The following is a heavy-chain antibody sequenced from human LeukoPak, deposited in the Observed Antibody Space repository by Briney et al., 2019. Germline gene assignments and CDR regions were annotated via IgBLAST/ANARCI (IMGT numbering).Heavy chain of an antibody. CDR3: ARDDHYSNYIDY. J-gene: IGHJ4*02. Sequence: GGSLRLSCAISGFTFSSNWMSWVRHVPGRGLDWVANIKPDGSAEYYAASVKGRFTVSRDNAKNSLYLQMNSLRAEDTAVYYCARDDHYSNYIDYWGQGTLVTVSS. V-gene: IGHV3-7*01. CDR2: IKPDGSAE. D-gene: IGHD4-11*01. CDR1: GFTFSSNW.